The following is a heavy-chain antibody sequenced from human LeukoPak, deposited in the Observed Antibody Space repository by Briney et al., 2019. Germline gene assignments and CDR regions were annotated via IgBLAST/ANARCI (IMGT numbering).Heavy chain of an antibody. V-gene: IGHV3-21*01. CDR1: GFTFSSYE. CDR2: ISSSGSYI. CDR3: AREDASIWDY. Sequence: GGSLRLSCAASGFTFSSYEMNWVRQAPGKGLEWVSSISSSGSYIYYADSLKGRFTISRDNAKNSLYLQMNSLRAEDTAVYYCAREDASIWDYWGQGILVTVSS. D-gene: IGHD6-13*01. J-gene: IGHJ4*02.